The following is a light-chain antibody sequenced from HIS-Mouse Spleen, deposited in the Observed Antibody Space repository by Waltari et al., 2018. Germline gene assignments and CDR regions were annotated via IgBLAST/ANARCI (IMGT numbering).Light chain of an antibody. CDR1: SSDVGGYNY. CDR2: DVS. CDR3: CSYAGSYTWV. V-gene: IGLV2-11*01. J-gene: IGLJ3*02. Sequence: QSALTQPRSVSGSPGQSFTISCTGTSSDVGGYNYVSWYQQHPGKAPKLMIYDVSKRPSGVPDRFSGSKSGNTASLTISGLQAEDEADYYCCSYAGSYTWVFGGGTKLTVL.